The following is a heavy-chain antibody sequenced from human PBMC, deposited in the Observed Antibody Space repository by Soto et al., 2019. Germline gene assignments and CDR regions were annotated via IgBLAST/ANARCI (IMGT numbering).Heavy chain of an antibody. V-gene: IGHV3-7*01. CDR3: ARAIGAADAF. CDR1: EFTISGYW. J-gene: IGHJ4*02. D-gene: IGHD6-13*01. Sequence: LRLSCXVLEFTISGYWMHWFRQTPGKGLGWVANINQDGTQKYHVDSVKGRFTISRDNAKNSFYLQMNSLRAEDTALYFCARAIGAADAFWGQGILVTVSS. CDR2: INQDGTQK.